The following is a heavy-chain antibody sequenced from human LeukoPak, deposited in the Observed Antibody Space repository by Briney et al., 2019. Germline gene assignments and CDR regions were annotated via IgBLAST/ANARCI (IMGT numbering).Heavy chain of an antibody. V-gene: IGHV3-21*01. CDR3: ARGYGYPDY. CDR1: GFTFSSYS. J-gene: IGHJ4*02. Sequence: KPGGSLRLSCAASGFTFSSYSMNWVRQAPGKGLEWVSSISSSSSYIHYADSVKGRFTISRDNAKNSLYLQMNSLRAEDTAVYYCARGYGYPDYWGQGTLVTVSS. D-gene: IGHD4-17*01. CDR2: ISSSSSYI.